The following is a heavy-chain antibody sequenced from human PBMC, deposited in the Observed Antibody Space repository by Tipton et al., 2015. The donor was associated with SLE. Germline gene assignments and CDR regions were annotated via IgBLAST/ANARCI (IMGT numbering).Heavy chain of an antibody. J-gene: IGHJ4*02. CDR2: IKQDGSEK. CDR1: GFTFSSNW. D-gene: IGHD3-9*01. Sequence: SLRLSCAASGFTFSSNWMSWVRQAPGKGLEWVANIKQDGSEKYYVDSVKGRFTISRDNAKNSLYLQMNSLRAEDTAVYYCARARGITIFWSLDYWGQGTLVTVSS. V-gene: IGHV3-7*04. CDR3: ARARGITIFWSLDY.